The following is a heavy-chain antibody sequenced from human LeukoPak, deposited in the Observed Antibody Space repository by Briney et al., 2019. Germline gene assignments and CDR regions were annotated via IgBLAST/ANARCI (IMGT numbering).Heavy chain of an antibody. J-gene: IGHJ4*02. CDR2: FDPEDGET. CDR3: ARDRGSFYDRWDYFDY. V-gene: IGHV1-24*01. D-gene: IGHD1-26*01. CDR1: GYTLTELS. Sequence: ASVKVSCKVSGYTLTELSMHWVRQAPGKGLEWMGGFDPEDGETIYAQKFQGRVTITADDSTNTAYMELSSLRSEDTAVYYCARDRGSFYDRWDYFDYWGQGTLVTVSS.